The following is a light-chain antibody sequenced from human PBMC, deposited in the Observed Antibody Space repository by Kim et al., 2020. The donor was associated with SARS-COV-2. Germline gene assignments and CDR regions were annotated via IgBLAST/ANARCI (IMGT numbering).Light chain of an antibody. J-gene: IGKJ2*01. CDR3: QQYNNWPYT. CDR2: GAS. Sequence: SVSPGERATLACRASQSVRSNLAWYQQKPGQAPRRLIYGASTRATGIPARFSGSGSGTEFTLTISSLQSEDFAVYYCQQYNNWPYTFGQGTKLEI. CDR1: QSVRSN. V-gene: IGKV3-15*01.